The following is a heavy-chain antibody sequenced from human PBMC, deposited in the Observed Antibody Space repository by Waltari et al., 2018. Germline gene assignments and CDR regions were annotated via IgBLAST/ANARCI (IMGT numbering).Heavy chain of an antibody. V-gene: IGHV4-34*01. CDR3: ASFLGACSGGSCRDDY. J-gene: IGHJ4*02. D-gene: IGHD2-15*01. Sequence: QVQLQQWGAGLLKPSETLSLTCAVYGGSFSGYYWSWIRQPPVKGVEGIGEINHWGSTNSSTALKCRVTISVDTSKTQFSLKLSSVTAADTAVYYCASFLGACSGGSCRDDYWGQGTLVTVSS. CDR2: INHWGST. CDR1: GGSFSGYY.